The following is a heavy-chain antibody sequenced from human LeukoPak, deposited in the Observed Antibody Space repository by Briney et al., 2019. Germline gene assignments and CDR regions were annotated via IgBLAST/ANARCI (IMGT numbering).Heavy chain of an antibody. CDR2: IRSDASNQ. J-gene: IGHJ4*02. CDR1: AFTFSSYG. V-gene: IGHV3-30*02. D-gene: IGHD6-19*01. Sequence: GGSLRLSCAASAFTFSSYGMHWVRRAPGKGPEWVAFIRSDASNQYYADSVKGRFTISRDNSKNTLYLQMNSLRAEDTAVYYCAKVPLSSSGWDREYYFDYWGQGTLVTVSS. CDR3: AKVPLSSSGWDREYYFDY.